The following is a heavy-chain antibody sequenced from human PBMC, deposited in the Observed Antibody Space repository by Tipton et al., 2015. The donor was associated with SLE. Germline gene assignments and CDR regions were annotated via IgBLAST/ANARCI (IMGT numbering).Heavy chain of an antibody. CDR1: GGSFGGYY. J-gene: IGHJ3*02. CDR3: AQAHLWGSYRYASDI. Sequence: TLSLTCSIYGGSFGGYYWSWIRQPPGKGLEWIGEINHGGSTNYNPSLKSRVTISVDTSKNQFSLKLSSVTAADTAVYYCAQAHLWGSYRYASDIWGPGTMVTVSS. V-gene: IGHV4-34*01. CDR2: INHGGST. D-gene: IGHD3-16*02.